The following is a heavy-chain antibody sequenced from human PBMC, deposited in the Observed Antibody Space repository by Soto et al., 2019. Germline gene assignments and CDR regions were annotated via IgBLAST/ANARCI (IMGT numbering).Heavy chain of an antibody. D-gene: IGHD3-16*01. J-gene: IGHJ4*02. CDR1: GYTFTSYY. CDR2: INPSGGST. Sequence: ASVKVSCKASGYTFTSYYMHWVRQAPGQGLEWMGIINPSGGSTSYAQKFQGRVTMTRDTSTSTVYMELSSLRSEDTAVYYCASTETYYYDYVWGSPARYWGQGTLVTVSS. CDR3: ASTETYYYDYVWGSPARY. V-gene: IGHV1-46*01.